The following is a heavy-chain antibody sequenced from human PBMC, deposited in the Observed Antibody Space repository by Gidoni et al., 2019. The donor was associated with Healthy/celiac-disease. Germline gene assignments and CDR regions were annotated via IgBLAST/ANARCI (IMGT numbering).Heavy chain of an antibody. Sequence: QITLKESGPTLVKPTQTLTLTCTFSGFSLSTSGVGVGWIRQPPGKALEWLALIHWDDDKRYSPSLKSRLTITKDTSKNQVVLTMTNMDPVDTATYYCAYYGDYGYSFDYWGQGTLVTVSS. D-gene: IGHD4-17*01. CDR2: IHWDDDK. CDR3: AYYGDYGYSFDY. J-gene: IGHJ4*02. CDR1: GFSLSTSGVG. V-gene: IGHV2-5*02.